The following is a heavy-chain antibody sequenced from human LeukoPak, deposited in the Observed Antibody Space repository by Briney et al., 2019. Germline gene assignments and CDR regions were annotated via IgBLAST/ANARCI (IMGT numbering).Heavy chain of an antibody. V-gene: IGHV3-30-3*01. D-gene: IGHD1-26*01. J-gene: IGHJ4*02. CDR2: ISYDGSNK. CDR3: ARGSPSGATTPNDY. CDR1: GFTFSSYA. Sequence: GGSLRLSCAASGFTFSSYAMHWVRQAPGKGLEWVAVISYDGSNKYYADSVKGRLTISRDNSKNTLYLQMNSPRAEDTAVYYCARGSPSGATTPNDYWGQGTLVTVSS.